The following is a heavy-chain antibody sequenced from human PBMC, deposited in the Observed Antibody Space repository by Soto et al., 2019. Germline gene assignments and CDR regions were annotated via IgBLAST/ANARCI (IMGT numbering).Heavy chain of an antibody. CDR3: AKDLPYYYDSSGYPFYYYGMDV. CDR1: GFTFSSYG. Sequence: GGSLRLSCAASGFTFSSYGMHWVRQAPGKGLEWVAVISYDGSNKYYADSVKGRFTISRDNSKNTLYLQMNSLRAEDTAVYYCAKDLPYYYDSSGYPFYYYGMDVWGQGTTVTVSS. V-gene: IGHV3-30*18. CDR2: ISYDGSNK. J-gene: IGHJ6*02. D-gene: IGHD3-22*01.